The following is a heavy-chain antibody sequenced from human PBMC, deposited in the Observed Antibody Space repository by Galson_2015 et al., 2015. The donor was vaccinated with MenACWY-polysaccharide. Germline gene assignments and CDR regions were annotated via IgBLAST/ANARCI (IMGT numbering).Heavy chain of an antibody. J-gene: IGHJ4*02. Sequence: SLRLSCAASGFNFDSYAMHWVGQGPGKGLEWVSLIRGAGITTDYADSVKGRFTVSRDNSKNSLYLQMNSLRAEDTAFYYCAKDYGDFGPDFWGQGTLVTVSS. CDR3: AKDYGDFGPDF. D-gene: IGHD4-17*01. V-gene: IGHV3-43*02. CDR1: GFNFDSYA. CDR2: IRGAGITT.